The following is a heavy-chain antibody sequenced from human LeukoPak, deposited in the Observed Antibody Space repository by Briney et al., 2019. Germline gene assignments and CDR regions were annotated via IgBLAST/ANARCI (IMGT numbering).Heavy chain of an antibody. CDR1: GGSISSSSYY. Sequence: SETLSLTCTVSGGSISSSSYYWGWIRQPPGKGLEWIGSIYYSGSTYYNPSLKSRVTISVDTSKNQFSLKLSSVTAADTAVYYCARQGLDCGAFYWGQGTLVTVS. CDR2: IYYSGST. V-gene: IGHV4-39*01. CDR3: ARQGLDCGAFY. D-gene: IGHD3/OR15-3a*01. J-gene: IGHJ4*02.